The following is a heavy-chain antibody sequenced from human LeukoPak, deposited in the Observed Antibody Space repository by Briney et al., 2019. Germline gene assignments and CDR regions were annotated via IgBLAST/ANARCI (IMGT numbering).Heavy chain of an antibody. D-gene: IGHD2-2*01. CDR3: ARWYSSSTTCPFDY. Sequence: SQTLSLTCTVSGSSITTAYYWSCIRQPPGRSLQWISTIYHTPSTYYNPSLKSPVTISVDPTNNHFCLTLTPVTARHPAVYYCARWYSSSTTCPFDYWGQGTLVTVSS. CDR1: GSSITTAYY. J-gene: IGHJ4*02. V-gene: IGHV4-38-2*02. CDR2: IYHTPST.